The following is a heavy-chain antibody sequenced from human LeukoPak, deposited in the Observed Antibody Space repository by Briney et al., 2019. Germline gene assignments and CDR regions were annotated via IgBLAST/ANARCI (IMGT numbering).Heavy chain of an antibody. J-gene: IGHJ6*02. D-gene: IGHD5-18*01. CDR1: GGSISRNNYY. CDR2: IYYSGST. CDR3: ARDLLGGYSYGYYYYYGMDV. Sequence: SETLSLTCSVSGGSISRNNYYWGGIRQPPGKGLEWIGSIYYSGSTYYKPSLKSRVTISVDTSKNQFSLKLRSVTAADTAVYYCARDLLGGYSYGYYYYYGMDVWGQGTTVTASS. V-gene: IGHV4-39*07.